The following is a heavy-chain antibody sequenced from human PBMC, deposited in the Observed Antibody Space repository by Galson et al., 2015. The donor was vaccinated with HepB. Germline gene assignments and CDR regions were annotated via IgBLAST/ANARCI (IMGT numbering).Heavy chain of an antibody. D-gene: IGHD3-22*01. J-gene: IGHJ3*02. V-gene: IGHV4-61*02. CDR3: ARRGITMIVVVTAFDI. CDR1: GGSISSGSYY. Sequence: TLSLTCTVSGGSISSGSYYWSWIRQPAGKGLEWIGRIYTSGSTNYNPSLKSRVTMSVDMSKNQFSLKLSSVTAADTAVYYCARRGITMIVVVTAFDIWGQGTMVTVSS. CDR2: IYTSGST.